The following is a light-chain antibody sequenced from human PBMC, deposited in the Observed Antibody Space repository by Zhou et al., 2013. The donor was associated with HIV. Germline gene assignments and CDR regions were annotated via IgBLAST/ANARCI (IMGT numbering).Light chain of an antibody. J-gene: IGKJ2*01. CDR2: GAS. CDR3: HQYGSSPYT. CDR1: QSLSSDY. Sequence: EVVLTQSPGTLSLSPGERATLSCRASQSLSSDYLAWYQQKPGQAPRLLMYGASSRATSIPDRFSGSGSGTDFSLNISRLEPEDFAVYYCHQYGSSPYTFGQGTKVEDQT. V-gene: IGKV3-20*01.